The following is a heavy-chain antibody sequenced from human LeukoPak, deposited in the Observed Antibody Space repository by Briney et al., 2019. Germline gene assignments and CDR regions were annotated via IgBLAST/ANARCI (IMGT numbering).Heavy chain of an antibody. J-gene: IGHJ4*02. CDR2: ISGSNGNR. Sequence: ASVKVSCKASGYTFTTYDFTWVRQAPGQGLEWMGWISGSNGNRNYAQKLQGRVTKTTDTSTSTAYMELRSLRSDDTAVYYCARSSGWYAPAIDYWGQGTLVTVSS. CDR1: GYTFTTYD. V-gene: IGHV1-18*01. CDR3: ARSSGWYAPAIDY. D-gene: IGHD6-19*01.